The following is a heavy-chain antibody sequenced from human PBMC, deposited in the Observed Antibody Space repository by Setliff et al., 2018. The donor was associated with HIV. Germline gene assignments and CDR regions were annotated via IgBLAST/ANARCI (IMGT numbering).Heavy chain of an antibody. CDR3: TGDYISGRNRFYY. CDR1: GGSISHYY. V-gene: IGHV4-4*08. J-gene: IGHJ4*02. D-gene: IGHD3-10*01. CDR2: ISPIGSP. Sequence: ASETLSLTCTVSGGSISHYYWSWIRQPPGKGLEWSGYISPIGSPDFPSGNTVHNPALRSRVTLSLDTSKNQFSLNLTSVTAADAAVDYCTGDYISGRNRFYYWGQGTQVTVSS.